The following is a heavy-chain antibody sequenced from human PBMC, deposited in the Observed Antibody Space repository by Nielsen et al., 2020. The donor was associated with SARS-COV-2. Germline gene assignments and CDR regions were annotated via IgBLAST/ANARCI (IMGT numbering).Heavy chain of an antibody. Sequence: VSVNVSCMASGYTFTRYAMHRVRQAPGQSLEWMGWINAGNGNTKYLQKFQGRVTITRDTSASTAYMELSSLRSEDTAVYYCARDLVVGATTWYYMNVWGKGTTVTVSS. V-gene: IGHV1-3*01. CDR3: ARDLVVGATTWYYMNV. CDR2: INAGNGNT. D-gene: IGHD1-26*01. J-gene: IGHJ6*03. CDR1: GYTFTRYA.